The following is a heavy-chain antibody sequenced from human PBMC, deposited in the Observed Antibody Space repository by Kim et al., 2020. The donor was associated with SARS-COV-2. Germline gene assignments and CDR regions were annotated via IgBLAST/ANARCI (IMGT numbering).Heavy chain of an antibody. Sequence: DSVRGRLTITQDKSKNTLYLQMDSLRVEDTAVYYCAKDVLYVPGRGYFDSWGQGVLVTVSS. J-gene: IGHJ4*02. CDR3: AKDVLYVPGRGYFDS. V-gene: IGHV3-23*01. D-gene: IGHD3-10*01.